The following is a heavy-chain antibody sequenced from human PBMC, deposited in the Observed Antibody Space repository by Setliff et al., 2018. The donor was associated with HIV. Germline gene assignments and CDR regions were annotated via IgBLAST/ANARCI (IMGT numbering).Heavy chain of an antibody. D-gene: IGHD3-10*01. CDR1: GDTLTRLS. J-gene: IGHJ3*02. CDR3: ATGSDAVIIHEALDM. CDR2: FYLEEGEA. Sequence: ASMKVPCKASGDTLTRLSMHWVRQAPGKGLEWWGAFYLEEGEAFYPQNFQGRLTMTEDTSTDTAYMELSSLRFEDTAVYFCATGSDAVIIHEALDMWGQGTMVTVSS. V-gene: IGHV1-24*01.